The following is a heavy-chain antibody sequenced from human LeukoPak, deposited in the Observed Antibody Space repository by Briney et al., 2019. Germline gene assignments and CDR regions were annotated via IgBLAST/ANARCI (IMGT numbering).Heavy chain of an antibody. V-gene: IGHV3-64*01. D-gene: IGHD2-15*01. Sequence: GGSLRLSSAASGFTFSSYAMHWVRQAPGKGLEYVSAISSNGGSTYYANSVKGRFTISRDNSKNTLYLQMGSLRAEDMAVYYCASSEVVVAAPLDYWGQGTLVTVSS. CDR3: ASSEVVVAAPLDY. J-gene: IGHJ4*02. CDR2: ISSNGGST. CDR1: GFTFSSYA.